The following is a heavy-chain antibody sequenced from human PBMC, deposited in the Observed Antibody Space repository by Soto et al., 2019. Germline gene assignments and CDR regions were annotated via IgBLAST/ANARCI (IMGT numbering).Heavy chain of an antibody. V-gene: IGHV3-23*01. CDR1: GFTFSSFA. D-gene: IGHD5-12*01. Sequence: EVQLLESGGGLVQPGGSLRVSCAASGFTFSSFAMSWVRQAPGKGLEWVSEISGSGGRTKYADSVKGRFTISRDNAKNTLHLQMNSLRAEDTAVYYCAKDPYSGYDQSAFDIWCQGTMVTVSS. J-gene: IGHJ3*02. CDR2: ISGSGGRT. CDR3: AKDPYSGYDQSAFDI.